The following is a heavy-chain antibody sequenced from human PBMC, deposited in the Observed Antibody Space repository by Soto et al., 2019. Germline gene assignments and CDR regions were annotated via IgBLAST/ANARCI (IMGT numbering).Heavy chain of an antibody. CDR1: GFTFSNAW. CDR2: IKSKTDGGTT. CDR3: TTLTYSSGWLTDY. Sequence: EVQLVESGGGLVKPGGSLRLSCAASGFTFSNAWMSWVRQAPGKGLEWVGRIKSKTDGGTTDYAAPVKGRFTISRDDSKNTLYLQMNSLKTEDTVVYYCTTLTYSSGWLTDYWGQGTLVTVSS. V-gene: IGHV3-15*01. J-gene: IGHJ4*02. D-gene: IGHD6-19*01.